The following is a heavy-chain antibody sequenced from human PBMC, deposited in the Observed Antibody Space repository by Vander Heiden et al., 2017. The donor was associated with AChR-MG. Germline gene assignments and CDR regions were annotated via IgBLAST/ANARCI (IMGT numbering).Heavy chain of an antibody. CDR3: AKELIGYSSSWSFDY. J-gene: IGHJ4*02. D-gene: IGHD6-13*01. Sequence: EVQLLESGGGLVQPGGSLRLPCAASGLTFSRYAMSWVRQAPGKGVEWVSAISGSGGSTYYADSVKGRFTISRDNSKNTLYLQMNSLRAEDTAVYYCAKELIGYSSSWSFDYWGQGTLVTVSS. CDR2: ISGSGGST. V-gene: IGHV3-23*01. CDR1: GLTFSRYA.